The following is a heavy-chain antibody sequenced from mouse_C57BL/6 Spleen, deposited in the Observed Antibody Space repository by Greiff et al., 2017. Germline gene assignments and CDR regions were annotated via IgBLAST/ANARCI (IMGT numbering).Heavy chain of an antibody. J-gene: IGHJ2*02. Sequence: QVQLQQPGAELVRPGSSVKLSCKASGYTFTSYWMHWVKQRPIQGLEWIGNIDPSDSETPYNQKFKDKATLTVDKSSSTAYMQISSLTSADSAVYSCARRGNYDYFDYWGQGTSLTVSS. V-gene: IGHV1-52*01. D-gene: IGHD2-1*01. CDR2: IDPSDSET. CDR3: ARRGNYDYFDY. CDR1: GYTFTSYW.